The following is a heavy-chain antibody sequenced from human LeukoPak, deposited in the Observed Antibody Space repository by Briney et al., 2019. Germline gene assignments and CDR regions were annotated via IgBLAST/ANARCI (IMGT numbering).Heavy chain of an antibody. CDR1: GYXFTTYF. V-gene: IGHV1-46*01. Sequence: ASVKVSCKASGYXFTTYFMHWVRQAPGQGLEWMGVINPSGGSTSYAQKFQGRVTMTRDTSTSTVYMELSSLRSEDTAVYHCARGRGSGTYSARDFDYWGQGTLVTVSS. CDR3: ARGRGSGTYSARDFDY. CDR2: INPSGGST. J-gene: IGHJ4*02. D-gene: IGHD3-10*01.